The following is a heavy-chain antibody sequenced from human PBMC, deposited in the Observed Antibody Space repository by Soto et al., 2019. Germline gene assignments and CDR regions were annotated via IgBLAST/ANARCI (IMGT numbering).Heavy chain of an antibody. CDR2: IYSGGST. CDR1: GVTVSSNY. V-gene: IGHV3-66*01. Sequence: GGSLRLSCAASGVTVSSNYMSWVRQATGKGLEWVSVIYSGGSTYYADSVKGRFTISRDNAKNSLFLQMNTLRAEDTAVYYCARVQRGQLLSSFADAFDIWGQGTMVTVSS. J-gene: IGHJ3*02. CDR3: ARVQRGQLLSSFADAFDI. D-gene: IGHD2-2*01.